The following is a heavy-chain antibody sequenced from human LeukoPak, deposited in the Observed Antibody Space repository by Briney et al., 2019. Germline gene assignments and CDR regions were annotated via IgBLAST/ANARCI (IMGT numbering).Heavy chain of an antibody. CDR1: GGSISSGSYY. V-gene: IGHV4-61*02. CDR2: IYTSGST. CDR3: ARAYSSSPFDI. Sequence: SETLSLTCTVSGGSISSGSYYWSWIRQPAGKGLEWIGRIYTSGSTNYNPSLKSRVTISVDTSKNQFSLKLSSVTAADTAVYYCARAYSSSPFDIWGQGTMVTVSS. D-gene: IGHD6-13*01. J-gene: IGHJ3*02.